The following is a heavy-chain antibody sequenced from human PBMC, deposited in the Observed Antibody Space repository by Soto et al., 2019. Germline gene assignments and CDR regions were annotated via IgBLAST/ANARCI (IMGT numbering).Heavy chain of an antibody. D-gene: IGHD6-13*01. J-gene: IGHJ4*02. Sequence: QVQLVQSGAEVKKPGSSVKVSCKASGYTFTSYGISWVRQAPGQGIEWMVWISAYNGNTNYAQKLQGRVTMTTDTSTSTAYMELRSLRSDDTAVYYCARDLRRRARAAAGNYYFDYWGQGTLVTVSS. CDR2: ISAYNGNT. V-gene: IGHV1-18*01. CDR3: ARDLRRRARAAAGNYYFDY. CDR1: GYTFTSYG.